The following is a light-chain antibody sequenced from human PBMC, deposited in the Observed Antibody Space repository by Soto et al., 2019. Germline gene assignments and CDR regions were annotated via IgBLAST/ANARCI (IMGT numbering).Light chain of an antibody. J-gene: IGKJ2*01. Sequence: DIVMTQSPDSLAVSLGERATINCKSSQSVLYSSNNKNYLAWYQQKPGQPPKLLIYWASTRESGVPDRFSGSGSGTDFTLTISRLQAEDVAVYYCQQYYSTPYTFGQGIKLEIK. CDR1: QSVLYSSNNKNY. CDR2: WAS. CDR3: QQYYSTPYT. V-gene: IGKV4-1*01.